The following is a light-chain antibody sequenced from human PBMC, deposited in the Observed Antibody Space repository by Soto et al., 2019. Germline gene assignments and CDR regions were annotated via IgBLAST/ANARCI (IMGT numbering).Light chain of an antibody. V-gene: IGKV1-27*01. CDR1: QGINKY. CDR2: ATS. J-gene: IGKJ1*01. CDR3: LKYDSAPRT. Sequence: DIQMTQSPSSLSASVGDRVSITCRASQGINKYLAWCQQKPGKVPKLLIYATSTLQSGVPSRFSGSGSGTDFTLTISSLQPEDAATYFCLKYDSAPRTFGQGTKVDI.